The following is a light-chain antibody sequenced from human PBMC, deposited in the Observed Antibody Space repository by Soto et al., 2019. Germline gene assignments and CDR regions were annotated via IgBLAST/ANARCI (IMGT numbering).Light chain of an antibody. V-gene: IGKV3-15*01. J-gene: IGKJ1*01. CDR2: GAS. Sequence: EIVLTQSPATLSLSPGEGATLSCRASPRVGINLAWYQQKPGQAPRLLIYGASTRATGIPARFSGSGSGTDFTLTISSLQSEDFAFFYCQQYDNWPRTFGQGTKVDIK. CDR1: PRVGIN. CDR3: QQYDNWPRT.